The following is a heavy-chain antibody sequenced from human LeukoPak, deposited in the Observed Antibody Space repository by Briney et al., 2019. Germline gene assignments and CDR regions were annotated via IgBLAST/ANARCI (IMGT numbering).Heavy chain of an antibody. CDR3: ARASFSYSGYPVAFDY. D-gene: IGHD5-12*01. V-gene: IGHV4-4*07. J-gene: IGHJ4*02. CDR2: IYTSGST. CDR1: GGSISSYY. Sequence: SETLSLTCTVSGGSISSYYWSWIRQPAGKGLEWIGRIYTSGSTNYNPSLKSRVTMSVDTSKNQFSLKLSSVTAADTAVYYCARASFSYSGYPVAFDYWGQGTLVTVSS.